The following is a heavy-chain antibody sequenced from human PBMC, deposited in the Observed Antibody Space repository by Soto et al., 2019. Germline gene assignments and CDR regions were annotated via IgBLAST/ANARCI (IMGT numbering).Heavy chain of an antibody. CDR1: GGTFSSYA. CDR2: IIPIFGTA. D-gene: IGHD2-15*01. CDR3: ASGCSGGSCYSINWFDP. Sequence: QVQLVQSGAEVKKPGSSVKVSCKASGGTFSSYAISWVRQAPGQGLEWMGGIIPIFGTANYAQKFQGRVTITADESTRTAYMELSSLRSEDTAVYYCASGCSGGSCYSINWFDPWGQGTLVTVSS. V-gene: IGHV1-69*12. J-gene: IGHJ5*02.